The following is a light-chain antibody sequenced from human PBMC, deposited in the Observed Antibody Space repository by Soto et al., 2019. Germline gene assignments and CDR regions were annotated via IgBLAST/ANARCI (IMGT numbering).Light chain of an antibody. J-gene: IGKJ4*01. Sequence: EIEMTQSPATLSLSPGEEATLSCRASQSVSSYLAWYQQKPGQAPRLLVYDASTRATGIPARFSGSGSGTDFTLSISSLEPEDFAVYFCQQRSDWPLTFGGGTKVDI. V-gene: IGKV3-11*01. CDR3: QQRSDWPLT. CDR1: QSVSSY. CDR2: DAS.